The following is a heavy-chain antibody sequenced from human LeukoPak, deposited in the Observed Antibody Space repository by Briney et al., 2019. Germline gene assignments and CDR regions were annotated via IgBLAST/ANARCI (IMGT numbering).Heavy chain of an antibody. V-gene: IGHV3-30*19. CDR1: GGTFSSYG. CDR2: ISYDGSNK. D-gene: IGHD5-18*01. Sequence: SCKTSGGTFSSYGMHWVRQAPGKGLEWVAVISYDGSNKYYADSVKGRFTISRDNSKNTLYLQMNSLRAEDTAVYYCARDINNQYSYGPAEYFQHWGQGTLVTVSS. J-gene: IGHJ1*01. CDR3: ARDINNQYSYGPAEYFQH.